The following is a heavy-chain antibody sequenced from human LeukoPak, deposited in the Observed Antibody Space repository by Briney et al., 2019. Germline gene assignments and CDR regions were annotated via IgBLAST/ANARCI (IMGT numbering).Heavy chain of an antibody. V-gene: IGHV3-7*03. CDR2: LKQDGSAE. CDR1: GFIFTNYW. CDR3: ARDVGASGSLDY. J-gene: IGHJ4*02. Sequence: GGSLRLSCAASGFIFTNYWMNWVRQTPGKGLEWVANLKQDGSAEYYVDSVRGRFTISRDNAQNSFYLQMNSLRVEDTAVYYCARDVGASGSLDYWGQGTLVTVSS. D-gene: IGHD3-10*01.